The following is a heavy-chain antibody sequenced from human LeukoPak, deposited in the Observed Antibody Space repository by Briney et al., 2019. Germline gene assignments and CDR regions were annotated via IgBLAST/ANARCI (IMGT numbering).Heavy chain of an antibody. J-gene: IGHJ4*02. Sequence: SGPPPVTPTQTLTLPCTFSGFSLITSAMSVTWIRQPPGKALEGLALIDWDDDKYYSTSLKTRRTISKDTFKNQVVLTMTNMDPVDTATYYWARISAYGDYYFDYWGQGTLVTVSS. CDR2: IDWDDDK. CDR3: ARISAYGDYYFDY. CDR1: GFSLITSAMS. D-gene: IGHD4-17*01. V-gene: IGHV2-70*01.